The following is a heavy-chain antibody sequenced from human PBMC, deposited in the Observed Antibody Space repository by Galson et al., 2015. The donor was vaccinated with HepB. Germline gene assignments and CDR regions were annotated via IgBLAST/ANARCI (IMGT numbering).Heavy chain of an antibody. CDR1: GFTFDDYA. J-gene: IGHJ3*02. D-gene: IGHD6-19*01. CDR2: ISWNSGSI. V-gene: IGHV3-9*01. CDR3: AKGLYSRGWYPGGAFDI. Sequence: SLRLSCAASGFTFDDYAMHWVRQAPGKGLEWVSGISWNSGSIGYADSVKGRYTISRDNAKNSLYLQMNSLRAEDTALYYCAKGLYSRGWYPGGAFDISGKGTMVTASS.